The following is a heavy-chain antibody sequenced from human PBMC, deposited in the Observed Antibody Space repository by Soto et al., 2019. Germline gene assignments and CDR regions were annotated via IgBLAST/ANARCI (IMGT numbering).Heavy chain of an antibody. V-gene: IGHV4-4*07. D-gene: IGHD4-17*01. CDR3: VSQRTTVLTQDYFDY. CDR1: DGSISSYY. Sequence: PSETLSLTCSVADGSISSYYWSWMRQPAGKGLEWIGRIYTRGRSYSKSSVKSRVTISVDTSKNQFSLNFNSVTASDTALYYCVSQRTTVLTQDYFDYWGPGALVTVSS. CDR2: IYTRGRS. J-gene: IGHJ4*02.